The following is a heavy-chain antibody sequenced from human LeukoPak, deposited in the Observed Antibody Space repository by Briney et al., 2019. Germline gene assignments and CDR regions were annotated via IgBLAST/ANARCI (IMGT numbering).Heavy chain of an antibody. V-gene: IGHV3-48*03. CDR3: ARADVGPFDP. CDR1: GFTFSHYE. Sequence: PGGSLRLSCIGSGFTFSHYEMNWVRQAPGKGLEWVSYISSSGGTIYSADSVKGRFTISRDNAKNSLYLQVNSLRAEDTAVYYCARADVGPFDPWGQGTLVTVSS. CDR2: ISSSGGTI. D-gene: IGHD3-10*02. J-gene: IGHJ5*02.